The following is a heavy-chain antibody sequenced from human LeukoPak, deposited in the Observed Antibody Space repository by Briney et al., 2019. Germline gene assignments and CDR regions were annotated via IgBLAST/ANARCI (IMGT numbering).Heavy chain of an antibody. V-gene: IGHV4-34*01. D-gene: IGHD2-15*01. CDR3: ARATPYCSGGSCYDVASFLYFDY. CDR1: GFTFSSYA. CDR2: INHSGST. J-gene: IGHJ4*02. Sequence: GSLRLSCAASGFTFSSYAMSWIRQPPGKGLEWIGEINHSGSTNYNPSLKSRVTISVDTSKNQFSLKLSSVTAADTAVYYCARATPYCSGGSCYDVASFLYFDYWGQGTLVTVSS.